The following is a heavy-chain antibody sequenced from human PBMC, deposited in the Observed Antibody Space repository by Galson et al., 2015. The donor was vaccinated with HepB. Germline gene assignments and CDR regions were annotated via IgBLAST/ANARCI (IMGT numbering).Heavy chain of an antibody. CDR2: TSGSGGNA. J-gene: IGHJ3*02. D-gene: IGHD3-22*01. CDR1: GFTFSSSA. V-gene: IGHV3-23*01. CDR3: ARTEDSSGSYDRGAFDI. Sequence: SLRLSCAASGFTFSSSAMNWVRQAPGKGLAWVSTTSGSGGNAYYADSVKGRFTISRDNGKNTLYLQMNSLRADDTAIYYCARTEDSSGSYDRGAFDIWGQGTVVTVSS.